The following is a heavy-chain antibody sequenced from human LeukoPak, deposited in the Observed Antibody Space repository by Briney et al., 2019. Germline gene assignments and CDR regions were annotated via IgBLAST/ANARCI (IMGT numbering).Heavy chain of an antibody. CDR1: GFTFDDYA. J-gene: IGHJ4*02. CDR3: AKDRGYSYGYFDY. CDR2: ISWNSGSI. V-gene: IGHV3-9*01. D-gene: IGHD5-18*01. Sequence: PGRSLRLSCAASGFTFDDYAMHWVRQAPGKGLEWVSGISWNSGSIGYADSVKGRFIISRDNAKNSLYLQMNSLRAEDTALYYCAKDRGYSYGYFDYWGQGTLVTVSS.